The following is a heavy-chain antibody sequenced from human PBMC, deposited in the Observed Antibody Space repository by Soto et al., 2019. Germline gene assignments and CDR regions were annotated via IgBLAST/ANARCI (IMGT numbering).Heavy chain of an antibody. CDR2: IIPIFGTA. Sequence: QVQLVQSGAEVKKPGSSVKVSCNASGGTFSSYAINWVRQAPGQGLEWIGEIIPIFGTANYAQKFQGRVTITAEESTSTAYMELSSLRSEDTAVYYCARDGGRHAGGIDYWGQGTLVTVSS. CDR3: ARDGGRHAGGIDY. J-gene: IGHJ4*02. D-gene: IGHD1-26*01. V-gene: IGHV1-69*01. CDR1: GGTFSSYA.